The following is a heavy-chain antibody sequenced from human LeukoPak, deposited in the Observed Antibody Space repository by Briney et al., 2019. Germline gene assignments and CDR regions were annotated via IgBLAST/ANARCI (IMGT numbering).Heavy chain of an antibody. J-gene: IGHJ2*01. CDR2: IYHSGST. Sequence: SQTLSLTCAVSGGSISSGGYSWSWIRQPPGKGLEWIGYIYHSGSTYYNPSLKSRVTISVDRSKNQFSLKLSSVTAADTAVYYCARGAVKGDWYFDLWGRGTLVTVSS. CDR1: GGSISSGGYS. V-gene: IGHV4-30-2*01. CDR3: ARGAVKGDWYFDL.